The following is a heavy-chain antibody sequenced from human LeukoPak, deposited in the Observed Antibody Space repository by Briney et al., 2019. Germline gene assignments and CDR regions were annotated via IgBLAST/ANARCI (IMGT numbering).Heavy chain of an antibody. V-gene: IGHV3-48*03. CDR2: ISSSGSTI. CDR1: GFTFSSYE. CDR3: AREGGYSYEFDY. J-gene: IGHJ4*02. D-gene: IGHD5-18*01. Sequence: GGSLRLSCAASGFTFSSYEMNWVRQAPGKGLEWVSYISSSGSTIYYADSVKGRFTISRDNAKNSLYLQMNSLRAVDTAVYYCAREGGYSYEFDYWGQGTLVTVSS.